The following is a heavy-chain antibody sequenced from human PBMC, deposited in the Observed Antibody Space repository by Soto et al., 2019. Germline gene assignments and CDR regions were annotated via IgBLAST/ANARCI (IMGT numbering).Heavy chain of an antibody. CDR2: ISGSGGST. V-gene: IGHV3-23*01. CDR3: AKDRIAVAGGASDY. J-gene: IGHJ4*02. D-gene: IGHD6-19*01. Sequence: EVQLLESGGGLVQPGGSLRLSCAASGFTFSSYAMSWVRQAPGKGLEWVSAISGSGGSTYYADSVKGRFTISRYNSKNTLYLQMNRLRAEDPAVYYCAKDRIAVAGGASDYWGQGSLVTVSS. CDR1: GFTFSSYA.